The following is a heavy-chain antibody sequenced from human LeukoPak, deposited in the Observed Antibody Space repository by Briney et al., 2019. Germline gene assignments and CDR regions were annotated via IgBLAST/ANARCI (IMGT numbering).Heavy chain of an antibody. J-gene: IGHJ3*02. Sequence: SETLSLTCTVSGGSISSGAYYWGWIRQPPGKGLEWIGYVFYSGTTNYNPSLKSRVTIPIDTSRTQFSLKLNSVTAADTAVYYCASNFAISAGSAYDIWGQGTMVTVSS. CDR3: ASNFAISAGSAYDI. CDR2: VFYSGTT. V-gene: IGHV4-61*08. D-gene: IGHD1-14*01. CDR1: GGSISSGAYY.